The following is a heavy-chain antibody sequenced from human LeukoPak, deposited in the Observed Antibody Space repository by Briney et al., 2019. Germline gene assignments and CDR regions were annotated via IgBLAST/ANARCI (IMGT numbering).Heavy chain of an antibody. CDR3: ARVGSERSSWYVLDY. CDR2: IKQDGSEK. CDR1: GFTFSSYW. Sequence: PGGSLRLSCAASGFTFSSYWMSWVRQAPGKGLEWVANIKQDGSEKYYVDSVKGRFTISRDNAKNSLYLQMNSLRAEDTAVYYCARVGSERSSWYVLDYWGQGTLVTVSS. D-gene: IGHD6-13*01. V-gene: IGHV3-7*01. J-gene: IGHJ4*02.